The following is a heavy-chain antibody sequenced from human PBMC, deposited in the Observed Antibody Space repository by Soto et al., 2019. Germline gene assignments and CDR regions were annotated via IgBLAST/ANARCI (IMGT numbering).Heavy chain of an antibody. D-gene: IGHD5-18*01. Sequence: SETLSLTCTVSGGAISSYYWSWIRQPPGKGLEWIGYIYYSGSTNYNPSLKSRVTISVDTSKNQFSLKLSSVTAADTAVYYCARGQYSYGYDYYYGMDVWGQGTTVTVSS. V-gene: IGHV4-59*01. CDR2: IYYSGST. CDR1: GGAISSYY. CDR3: ARGQYSYGYDYYYGMDV. J-gene: IGHJ6*02.